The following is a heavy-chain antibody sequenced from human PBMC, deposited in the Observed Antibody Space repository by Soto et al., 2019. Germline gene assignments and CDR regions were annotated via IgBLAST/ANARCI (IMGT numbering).Heavy chain of an antibody. J-gene: IGHJ3*02. V-gene: IGHV4-4*02. D-gene: IGHD1-26*01. CDR2: IYHSGSA. CDR1: GGTISSSNW. Sequence: SETLSLTCAVSGGTISSSNWWSLVRQPPGKGLEWIGEIYHSGSANYNPSLKSRVTISVDKSKNQFSLKLSSVTAADTAVYYCARFNSGSYYEAFDIWGQETMVTVSS. CDR3: ARFNSGSYYEAFDI.